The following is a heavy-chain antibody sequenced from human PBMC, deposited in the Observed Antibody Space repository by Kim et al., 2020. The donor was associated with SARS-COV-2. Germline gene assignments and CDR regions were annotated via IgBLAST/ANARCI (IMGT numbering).Heavy chain of an antibody. J-gene: IGHJ4*02. Sequence: GGSLRLSCAASGFTFSSYAMSWVRQAPGKGLEWVSAISGSGGSTYYADSVKGRFTISRDNSKNTLYLQMNSLRAEDTAVYYCANHNYDILTGYYTGIDYWGQGTLVTVSS. CDR3: ANHNYDILTGYYTGIDY. CDR1: GFTFSSYA. D-gene: IGHD3-9*01. V-gene: IGHV3-23*01. CDR2: ISGSGGST.